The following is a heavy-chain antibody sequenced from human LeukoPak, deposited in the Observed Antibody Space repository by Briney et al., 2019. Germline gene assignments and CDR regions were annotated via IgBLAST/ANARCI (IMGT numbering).Heavy chain of an antibody. CDR2: ISSTSTYI. Sequence: GSLRLSCAASGFTFSTSSMNWVRQAPGKGLEWVSSISSTSTYIYYADSVKGRFTSSRDNAKNSLYLQMNSLRAEDTAVYYCARERRVYGSGKAFDYWGQGTLVTVSS. CDR1: GFTFSTSS. CDR3: ARERRVYGSGKAFDY. V-gene: IGHV3-21*06. J-gene: IGHJ4*02. D-gene: IGHD3-10*01.